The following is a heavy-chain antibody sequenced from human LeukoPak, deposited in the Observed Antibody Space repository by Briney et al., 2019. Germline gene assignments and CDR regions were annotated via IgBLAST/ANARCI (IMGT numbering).Heavy chain of an antibody. Sequence: ASVKVSCKASGYTFTGYYMHWVRQAPGQGLEWMGWINPNGGGTNYAQKFQGRVTMTRDTSISTAYMELSRLRSDDTAVYYCARDGVAGTRYYFDYWGQGTLVTVSS. J-gene: IGHJ4*02. CDR1: GYTFTGYY. CDR2: INPNGGGT. D-gene: IGHD6-19*01. CDR3: ARDGVAGTRYYFDY. V-gene: IGHV1-2*02.